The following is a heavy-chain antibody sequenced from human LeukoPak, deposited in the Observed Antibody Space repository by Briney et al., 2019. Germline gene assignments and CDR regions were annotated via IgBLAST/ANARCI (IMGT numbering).Heavy chain of an antibody. J-gene: IGHJ4*02. CDR3: ARSGTLTGYLY. V-gene: IGHV4-59*01. D-gene: IGHD3-9*01. CDR2: IYYSGTT. CDR1: GGSLSSYY. Sequence: SETLSLTCTVSGGSLSSYYWTWIRQPPGKGLEWIGYIYYSGTTNYNPSLKSRVTMSVDTSKNQFSLKLNSVTAADTAVYYCARSGTLTGYLYWGQGAPVTVSS.